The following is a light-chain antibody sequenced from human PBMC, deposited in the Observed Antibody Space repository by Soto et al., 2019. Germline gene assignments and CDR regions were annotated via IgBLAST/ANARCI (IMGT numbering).Light chain of an antibody. Sequence: QLVLTQPPSASGTPGQRVTISCSGSSSNIGSNHVYWYQQFPGMAPKLLMYRSDQRPTGVSDRFSGSKSGTSASLAISGLRSDDEADYYCSALDDILSGVVFGGGTKLTVL. J-gene: IGLJ2*01. V-gene: IGLV1-47*01. CDR1: SSNIGSNH. CDR2: RSD. CDR3: SALDDILSGVV.